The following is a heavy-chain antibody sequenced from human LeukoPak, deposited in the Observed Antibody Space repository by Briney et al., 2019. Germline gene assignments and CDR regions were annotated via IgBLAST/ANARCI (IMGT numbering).Heavy chain of an antibody. Sequence: SETLSLTCAVYGWSFNDYYWNWIRQPPGKGLKWIGEINARGDTNFNPSLKSRVTISVDTSKSQFSLRLTSMIAADTAVYYCARGQVPAARGYNWFDPWGQGTLVTVSS. D-gene: IGHD2-2*01. CDR2: INARGDT. V-gene: IGHV4-34*01. J-gene: IGHJ5*02. CDR1: GWSFNDYY. CDR3: ARGQVPAARGYNWFDP.